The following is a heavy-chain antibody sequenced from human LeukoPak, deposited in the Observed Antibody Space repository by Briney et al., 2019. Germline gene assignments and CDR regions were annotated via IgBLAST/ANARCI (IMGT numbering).Heavy chain of an antibody. CDR3: ARETYYYDSSVLYGMDV. D-gene: IGHD3-22*01. CDR2: INSDGSST. Sequence: PGGSLRLSCAASGFTFSTYTMNWVRQAPGKGLVWVSRINSDGSSTSYADSVKGRFTISRDNAKNTLYLQMNSLRAEDTAVYYCARETYYYDSSVLYGMDVWGQGTTVTVSS. V-gene: IGHV3-74*01. J-gene: IGHJ6*02. CDR1: GFTFSTYT.